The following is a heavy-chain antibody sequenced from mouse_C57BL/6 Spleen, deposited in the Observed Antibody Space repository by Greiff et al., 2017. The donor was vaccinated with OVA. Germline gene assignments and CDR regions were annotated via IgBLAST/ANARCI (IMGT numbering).Heavy chain of an antibody. CDR1: GYTFTDYY. D-gene: IGHD2-5*01. CDR3: ARSGAYYSNLYYFDY. V-gene: IGHV1-19*01. CDR2: INPYNGGT. J-gene: IGHJ2*01. Sequence: VQLQQSGPVLVKPGASVKMSCKASGYTFTDYYMNWVKQSHGKSLEWIGVINPYNGGTSYNQKFKGKATLTVDKSSSTAYMELNSLTSEDSAVYYCARSGAYYSNLYYFDYWGQGTTLTVSS.